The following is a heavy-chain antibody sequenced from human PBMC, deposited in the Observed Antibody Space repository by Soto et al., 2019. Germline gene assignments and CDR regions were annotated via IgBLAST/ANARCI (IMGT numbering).Heavy chain of an antibody. CDR3: ARAWGYCSSTSCYGDY. CDR2: ISAHNGNT. D-gene: IGHD2-2*01. CDR1: GYTFTSYG. Sequence: QVPLVQSGAEVKKPGASVKVSCKASGYTFTSYGISWVRQAPGQGLEWMGWISAHNGNTNYAKNLQGRVTMTTDTSTSTAYMELRSLRADDTAVYYCARAWGYCSSTSCYGDYWGQGTLVTVSS. V-gene: IGHV1-18*01. J-gene: IGHJ4*02.